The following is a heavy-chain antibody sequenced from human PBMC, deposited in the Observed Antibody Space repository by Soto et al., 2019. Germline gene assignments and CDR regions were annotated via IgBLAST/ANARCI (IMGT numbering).Heavy chain of an antibody. Sequence: QVQLQESGPGLVKPSQTLSLTCTVSGGSISSGGYYWSWIRQHPGKGLEWIGYIYYSGSTYYNPSLKSRVTLSVDTSKNQFSLKLSSVTAADTAVYYCAPKWLRYSSSWYYGMDVWGQGTTVTVSS. D-gene: IGHD6-13*01. V-gene: IGHV4-31*03. CDR1: GGSISSGGYY. CDR3: APKWLRYSSSWYYGMDV. J-gene: IGHJ6*02. CDR2: IYYSGST.